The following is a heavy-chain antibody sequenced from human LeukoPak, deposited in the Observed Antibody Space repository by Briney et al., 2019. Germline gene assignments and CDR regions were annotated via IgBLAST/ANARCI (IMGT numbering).Heavy chain of an antibody. CDR3: ASPIAVAGTPGAFDI. CDR2: IWYDGNEI. V-gene: IGHV3-33*03. D-gene: IGHD6-19*01. J-gene: IGHJ3*02. CDR1: GFTFRSSG. Sequence: GGSLRLSCAASGFTFRSSGMHWVRQTPGKGLEWVAFIWYDGNEIYYADSVKGRFTTSRDNAKNSLYLQMNSLRAEDTAVYYCASPIAVAGTPGAFDIWGQGTMVTVSS.